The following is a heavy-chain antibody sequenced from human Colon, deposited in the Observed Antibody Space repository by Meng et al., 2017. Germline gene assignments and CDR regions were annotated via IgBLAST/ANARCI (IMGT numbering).Heavy chain of an antibody. CDR1: GYTFTGYY. V-gene: IGHV1-2*06. CDR2: INPNRGGT. CDR3: ARLKVVVITGDSDVDY. D-gene: IGHD3-22*01. J-gene: IGHJ4*02. Sequence: QVRGGQSGAEVKEPGSSGKVSCKASGYTFTGYYMHWVRRAPGQGLEWMGRINPNRGGTNYAQKFQGRVTMTRDTSISTAYMELSRLRSDDTAVYYCARLKVVVITGDSDVDYWGQGTLVTVSS.